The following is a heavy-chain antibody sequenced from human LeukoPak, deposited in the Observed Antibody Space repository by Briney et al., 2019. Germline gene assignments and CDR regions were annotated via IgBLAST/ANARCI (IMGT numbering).Heavy chain of an antibody. D-gene: IGHD6-19*01. CDR1: GFTFSSYW. CDR3: ANSGQWLGHFDY. CDR2: ISYDGSNK. J-gene: IGHJ4*02. V-gene: IGHV3-30-3*01. Sequence: GGSLRLSCAASGFTFSSYWMSWVRQAPGKGLEWVAVISYDGSNKYYADSVKGRFTISRDNSKNTLYLQMNSLRAEDTAVYYCANSGQWLGHFDYWGQGTLVTVSS.